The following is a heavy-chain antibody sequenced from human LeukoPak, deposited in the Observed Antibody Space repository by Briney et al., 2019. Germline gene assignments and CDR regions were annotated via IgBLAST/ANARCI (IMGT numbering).Heavy chain of an antibody. Sequence: PSETLSLTCAVYGGSFSGYYWSWIRQPPGKGPEWIGEINHSGSTNYNPSLKSRVTISVDTSKNQFSLKLSSVTAADTAVYYCARGSGRSYYDFWSGYYYFDYWGQGTLVTVSS. CDR2: INHSGST. J-gene: IGHJ4*02. CDR3: ARGSGRSYYDFWSGYYYFDY. CDR1: GGSFSGYY. V-gene: IGHV4-34*01. D-gene: IGHD3-3*01.